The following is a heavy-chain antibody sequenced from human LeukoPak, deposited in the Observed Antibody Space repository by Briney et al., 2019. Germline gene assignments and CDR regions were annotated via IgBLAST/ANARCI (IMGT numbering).Heavy chain of an antibody. CDR1: GYTFTSYD. V-gene: IGHV1-8*01. Sequence: ASMKVSCKASGYTFTSYDINWVRQATGQGLEWMGWMNPNSGNTGYAQKFQGRVTMTRNTSISTAYMELSSLRSEDTAVYYCARGRLVATTNWFDPWGQGTLVTVSS. J-gene: IGHJ5*02. D-gene: IGHD5-12*01. CDR2: MNPNSGNT. CDR3: ARGRLVATTNWFDP.